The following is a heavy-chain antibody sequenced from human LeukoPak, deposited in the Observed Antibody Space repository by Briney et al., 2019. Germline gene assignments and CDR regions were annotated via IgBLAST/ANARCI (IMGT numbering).Heavy chain of an antibody. V-gene: IGHV3-23*01. CDR2: ISGSGGST. CDR3: AKDDSIWFGESLDY. Sequence: SGGSLRLSCAASGFTFSSYAMSWVRQAPGKGPEWVSAISGSGGSTYYADSVKGRFTISRDNSKNTLYLQMNSLRAEDTAVYYCAKDDSIWFGESLDYWGQGTLVTVSS. J-gene: IGHJ4*02. D-gene: IGHD3-10*01. CDR1: GFTFSSYA.